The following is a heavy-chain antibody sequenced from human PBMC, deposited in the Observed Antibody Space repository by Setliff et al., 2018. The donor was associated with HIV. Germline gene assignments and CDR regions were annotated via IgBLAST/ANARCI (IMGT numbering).Heavy chain of an antibody. J-gene: IGHJ4*02. CDR3: AKEGQWLEGFFDY. Sequence: PSETLSLTCTVSGGSISSGSYYWSWIRQPAGKGLEWIGRIYTSGSTKYNPSLKSRVTISVDTSKNQFSLKLSSVTAADTAVYYCAKEGQWLEGFFDYWGQGTLVTVS. CDR2: IYTSGST. V-gene: IGHV4-61*02. CDR1: GGSISSGSYY. D-gene: IGHD6-19*01.